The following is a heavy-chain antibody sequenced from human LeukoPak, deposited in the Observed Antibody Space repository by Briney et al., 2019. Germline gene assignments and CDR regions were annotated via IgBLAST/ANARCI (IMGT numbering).Heavy chain of an antibody. V-gene: IGHV4-39*07. D-gene: IGHD3-22*01. J-gene: IGHJ3*02. CDR1: GGSISSSSYY. CDR3: AIGFEHYYDSSGYYLEDAFDI. Sequence: SETLSLTCTVSGGSISSSSYYWGWIRQPPRKGLEWIGSIYYSGSTYYNPSLKSRVTISVDTSKNQFSLKLSSVTAADTAVYYCAIGFEHYYDSSGYYLEDAFDIWGQGTMVTVSS. CDR2: IYYSGST.